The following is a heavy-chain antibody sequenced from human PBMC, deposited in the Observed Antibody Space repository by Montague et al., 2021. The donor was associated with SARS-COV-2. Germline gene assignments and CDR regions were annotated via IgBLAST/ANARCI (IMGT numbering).Heavy chain of an antibody. Sequence: SETLSLTCTVSGGSISSYYWSWIRQHPGKGLEWIGYIYYSGSTNYNPPLKSRVTISVDTSKNQFSLRLSSVTAADTAVYYCARDLPPSRPRNPVWGQGTLVTVSS. CDR1: GGSISSYY. V-gene: IGHV4-59*01. CDR2: IYYSGST. CDR3: ARDLPPSRPRNPV. D-gene: IGHD2/OR15-2a*01. J-gene: IGHJ4*02.